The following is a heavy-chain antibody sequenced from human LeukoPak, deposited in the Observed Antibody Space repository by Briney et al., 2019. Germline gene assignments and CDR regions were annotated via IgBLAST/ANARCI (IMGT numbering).Heavy chain of an antibody. J-gene: IGHJ5*02. CDR1: GYTFTGYY. D-gene: IGHD2-21*01. Sequence: ASVKVSCKASGYTFTGYYMHWVRQAPGQGLEWMGWINPNSGGTNYAQKFQGRVTMTRDTSISTAYMELSRLRSDDTAVYYCAREVIADLNWYDPWGQGTLVTVSS. CDR2: INPNSGGT. V-gene: IGHV1-2*02. CDR3: AREVIADLNWYDP.